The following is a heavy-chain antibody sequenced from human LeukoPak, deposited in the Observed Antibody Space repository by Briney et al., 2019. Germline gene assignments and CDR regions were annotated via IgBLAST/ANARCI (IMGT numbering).Heavy chain of an antibody. CDR3: ATVKLGSLQFAHYFDY. CDR2: FDPEDGET. CDR1: GYTLTELS. D-gene: IGHD3-10*01. V-gene: IGHV1-24*01. Sequence: ASVKVSCKVSGYTLTELSMHWVRQAPGKGLEWMGGFDPEDGETIYAQKFQGRVTMTEDTSTDTAYMELSSLRSEDTAVYYCATVKLGSLQFAHYFDYWGQGALVTVSS. J-gene: IGHJ4*02.